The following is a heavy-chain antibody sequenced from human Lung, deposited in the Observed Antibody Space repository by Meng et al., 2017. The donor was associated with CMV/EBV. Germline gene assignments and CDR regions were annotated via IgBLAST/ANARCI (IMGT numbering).Heavy chain of an antibody. Sequence: GESLKISCAASGFTFRGYWMSWVRQAPGKGLKWVANIKQDGSEKYYVDSVKGRFTISRDNADNSLYLQMNNLRPEDTAVYYCARPLDGYSKSYFYYGMDVWGQGNXV. CDR1: GFTFRGYW. V-gene: IGHV3-7*01. D-gene: IGHD5-24*01. CDR3: ARPLDGYSKSYFYYGMDV. CDR2: IKQDGSEK. J-gene: IGHJ6*02.